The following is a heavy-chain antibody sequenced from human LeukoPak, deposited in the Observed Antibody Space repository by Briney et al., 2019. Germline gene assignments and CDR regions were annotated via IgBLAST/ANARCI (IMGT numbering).Heavy chain of an antibody. J-gene: IGHJ6*02. CDR2: ISYDGSNK. Sequence: GRSLRLSCAASGFTFSSFAMHWVRQAPGKGLEWVAVISYDGSNKYYADSVKGRFTISRDNSKNTLYLQMNSLRAEDTAVYYCAKDPYSSSWSDYYGMDVWGQGTTITVSS. CDR3: AKDPYSSSWSDYYGMDV. V-gene: IGHV3-30-3*01. CDR1: GFTFSSFA. D-gene: IGHD6-13*01.